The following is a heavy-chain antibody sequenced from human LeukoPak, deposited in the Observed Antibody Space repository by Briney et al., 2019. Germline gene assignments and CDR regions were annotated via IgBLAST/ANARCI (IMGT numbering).Heavy chain of an antibody. Sequence: PGGSLRLSCVASGFTFSSYAMHWARQAPGKGLEWVALISYDGSNKYYADSVKGRFTISRDNSKNTLYLQMNSLRAEDTAVYYCARGGVYSSGSYYLYYFDYWGQGTLVTVSS. V-gene: IGHV3-30-3*01. D-gene: IGHD6-19*01. CDR3: ARGGVYSSGSYYLYYFDY. CDR1: GFTFSSYA. CDR2: ISYDGSNK. J-gene: IGHJ4*02.